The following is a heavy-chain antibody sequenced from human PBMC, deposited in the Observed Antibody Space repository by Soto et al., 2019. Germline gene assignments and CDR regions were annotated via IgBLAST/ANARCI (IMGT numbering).Heavy chain of an antibody. CDR2: IYTGGTT. J-gene: IGHJ5*02. V-gene: IGHV3-53*01. CDR1: GFTVSTNY. Sequence: GGSLRLSCAASGFTVSTNYMSWVRQAPGKGLEWVSIIYTGGTTYYADSVKGRFTISRDKSKNTLYLQMIGLRAEDTAVYYCARGIKYGDYSRWFDPWGQGTLVTVSS. CDR3: ARGIKYGDYSRWFDP. D-gene: IGHD4-17*01.